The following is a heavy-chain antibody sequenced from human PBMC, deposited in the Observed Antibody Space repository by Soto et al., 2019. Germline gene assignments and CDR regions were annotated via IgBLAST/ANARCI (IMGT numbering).Heavy chain of an antibody. CDR3: ERDSGGFDY. Sequence: QVQLVESGGGVVQPGRSLRLSCAASGFTFSSYGMHWVRQAPGKGLEWVAVIWYDGSNKYYADSVKGRFTISRDNSKNTLYLQMNSLRAEDTAVYYCERDSGGFDYWGQGTLVTVSS. V-gene: IGHV3-33*01. J-gene: IGHJ4*02. D-gene: IGHD1-26*01. CDR2: IWYDGSNK. CDR1: GFTFSSYG.